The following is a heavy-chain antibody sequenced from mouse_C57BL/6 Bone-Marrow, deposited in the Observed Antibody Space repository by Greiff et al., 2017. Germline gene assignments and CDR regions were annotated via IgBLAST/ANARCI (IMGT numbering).Heavy chain of an antibody. CDR1: GFTFSSYT. D-gene: IGHD4-1*01. V-gene: IGHV5-9*01. J-gene: IGHJ4*01. Sequence: EVHLVESGGGLVKPGGSLKLSCAASGFTFSSYTMSWVRQTPEKRLEWVATISGGGGNTYYPDSVKGRFTISRDNAKNTLYLQMSSLRSEDTALYYCARRNWDYAMDYWGQGTSVTVSS. CDR2: ISGGGGNT. CDR3: ARRNWDYAMDY.